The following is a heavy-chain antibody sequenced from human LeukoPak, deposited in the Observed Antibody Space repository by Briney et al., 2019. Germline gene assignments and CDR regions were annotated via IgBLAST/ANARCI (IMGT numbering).Heavy chain of an antibody. CDR1: GFTFSSYW. CDR2: IKQDGSEK. CDR3: ARDYANPQQWLDPYYFDY. J-gene: IGHJ4*02. Sequence: GGSLRLSCAASGFTFSSYWMSWVCQAPGKGLEWVANIKQDGSEKYYVDSVKGRFTISRDNAKNSLYLQMNSLRAEDTAVYYCARDYANPQQWLDPYYFDYWGQGTLVTVSS. V-gene: IGHV3-7*01. D-gene: IGHD6-19*01.